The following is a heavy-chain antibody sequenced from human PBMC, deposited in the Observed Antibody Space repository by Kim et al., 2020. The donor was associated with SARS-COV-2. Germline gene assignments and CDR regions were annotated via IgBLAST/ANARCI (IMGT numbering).Heavy chain of an antibody. CDR3: AGVRPTYYSDY. J-gene: IGHJ4*02. Sequence: IYYTGSEKCRFTNTRDDAKNSLYLQMNGLRDEDTACYYCAGVRPTYYSDYWGQGTLVTVSS. CDR2: I. V-gene: IGHV3-48*02.